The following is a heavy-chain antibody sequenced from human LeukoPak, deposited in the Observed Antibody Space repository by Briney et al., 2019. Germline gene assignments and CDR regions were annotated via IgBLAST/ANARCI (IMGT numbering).Heavy chain of an antibody. CDR3: ARRFYGSGSYRFDF. D-gene: IGHD3-10*01. CDR2: IYPGDSDT. J-gene: IGHJ4*02. CDR1: GYYFSSYW. V-gene: IGHV5-51*01. Sequence: GESLKISFKGPGYYFSSYWIGWVRQMPGKGLESMGIIYPGDSDTRYSTSCQGQVTISADMSISTAYLQWSSLKASDTAMYCCARRFYGSGSYRFDFWGQGTLVTVSS.